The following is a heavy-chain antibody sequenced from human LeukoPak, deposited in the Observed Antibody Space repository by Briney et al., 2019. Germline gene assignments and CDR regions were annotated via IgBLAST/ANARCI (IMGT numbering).Heavy chain of an antibody. CDR1: GFTFDNYA. CDR2: ISGTGIAI. CDR3: AKYYYDSSGLFDY. Sequence: GGSLRLSCAASGFTFDNYAMSWVRQAPGRGLEWVSTISGTGIAIYYADSVKGRFTISRDNSKNTLYLQLNSLRAKDAAIYYCAKYYYDSSGLFDYWGQGALVTVSS. J-gene: IGHJ4*02. D-gene: IGHD3-22*01. V-gene: IGHV3-23*01.